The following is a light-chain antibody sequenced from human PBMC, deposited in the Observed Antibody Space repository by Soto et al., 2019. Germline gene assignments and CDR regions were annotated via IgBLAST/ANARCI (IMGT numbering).Light chain of an antibody. V-gene: IGKV3-20*01. CDR1: QSVSSTS. CDR3: QQYGTSPYT. J-gene: IGKJ2*01. Sequence: EIVLTQSPGTLSLSPGERATLSCRASQSVSSTSLAWYQQKPGQAPRLLIYGASSRATGIPDRFSGSGSGTDFTLTISRLEPEDFAVYSCQQYGTSPYTFGQGTKPEIK. CDR2: GAS.